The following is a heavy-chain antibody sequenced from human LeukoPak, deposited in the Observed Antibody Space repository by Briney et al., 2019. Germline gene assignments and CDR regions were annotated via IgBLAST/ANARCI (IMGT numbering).Heavy chain of an antibody. Sequence: ASVKVSFKASGYTFTGYYMHWVRQAPGQGLEWMGWINPNSGGTNYAQKFQGRVTMTRDTSISTAYMELSRLRSDDTAVYYCARDDYYYYYGMDVWGQGTTVTVSS. J-gene: IGHJ6*02. CDR2: INPNSGGT. CDR3: ARDDYYYYYGMDV. CDR1: GYTFTGYY. V-gene: IGHV1-2*02.